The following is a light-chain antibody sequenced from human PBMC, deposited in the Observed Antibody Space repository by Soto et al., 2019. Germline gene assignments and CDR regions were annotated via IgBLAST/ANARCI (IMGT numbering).Light chain of an antibody. CDR2: DAS. CDR1: QSVSSH. CDR3: QQRGKWPST. Sequence: EIVLTQSPGTLSLPPGERATLSCRASQSVSSHLVWYQQKPGQAPRLLISDASNRATGIPARFSGSGSATDFSLTITSLEPEDFAVYYCQQRGKWPSTFGPGTKVDIK. V-gene: IGKV3-11*01. J-gene: IGKJ2*02.